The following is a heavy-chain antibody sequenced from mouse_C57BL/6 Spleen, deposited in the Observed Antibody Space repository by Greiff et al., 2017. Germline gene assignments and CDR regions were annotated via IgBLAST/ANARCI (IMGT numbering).Heavy chain of an antibody. D-gene: IGHD1-1*01. Sequence: EVKLQQSGPELVKPGASVKISCKASGYTFTDYYMNWVKQSHGKSLEWIGDINPNNGGTSYNQKFKGKATLTVDKSSSTAYMELRSLTSEDSAVYYCARGGVAFDYWGQGTTLTVSS. CDR1: GYTFTDYY. CDR2: INPNNGGT. V-gene: IGHV1-26*01. CDR3: ARGGVAFDY. J-gene: IGHJ2*01.